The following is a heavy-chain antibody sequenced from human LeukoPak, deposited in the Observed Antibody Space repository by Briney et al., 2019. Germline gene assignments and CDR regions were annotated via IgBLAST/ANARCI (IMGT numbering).Heavy chain of an antibody. D-gene: IGHD3-22*01. CDR1: GFTVSSNY. J-gene: IGHJ6*03. V-gene: IGHV3-66*02. Sequence: GSLRLSCAASGFTVSSNYMSWVRQAPGKGLEWVSVIYSGGSTYYADPVKGRFTISRDNSKNTLYLQMNSLRAEDTAVYYCARDRKDYYYYYMDVWGKGTTVTVSS. CDR3: ARDRKDYYYYYMDV. CDR2: IYSGGST.